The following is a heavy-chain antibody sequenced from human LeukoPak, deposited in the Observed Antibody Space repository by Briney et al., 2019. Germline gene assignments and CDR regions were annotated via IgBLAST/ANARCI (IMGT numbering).Heavy chain of an antibody. V-gene: IGHV1-18*01. CDR2: ISAFNYII. Sequence: ASVKVSCKTSGYSFSHYGISWWRQAPGQGLEWVGWISAFNYIIEYAQKFQGRVTMTQDTATSTAYMELRSLTSDNTAVFYCTRGSSISAQGDTWGQGTLVSVSS. D-gene: IGHD3-16*01. CDR1: GYSFSHYG. J-gene: IGHJ4*02. CDR3: TRGSSISAQGDT.